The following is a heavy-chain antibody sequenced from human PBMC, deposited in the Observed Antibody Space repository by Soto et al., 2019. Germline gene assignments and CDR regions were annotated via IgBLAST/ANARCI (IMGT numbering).Heavy chain of an antibody. J-gene: IGHJ4*02. CDR1: GFTFSSYS. V-gene: IGHV3-23*01. Sequence: GGSLRLSCAASGFTFSSYSMNWVRQAPGKGLEWVSFISGSSSSTYYADSVKGRFTISRDNSKNTLYLQMNSLRAEDTAVYYCAKDLKSPPYYVDYWGQGTLVTVSS. CDR3: AKDLKSPPYYVDY. CDR2: ISGSSSST.